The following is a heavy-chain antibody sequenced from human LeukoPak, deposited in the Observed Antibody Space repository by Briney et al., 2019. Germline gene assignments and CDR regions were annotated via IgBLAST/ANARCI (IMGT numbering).Heavy chain of an antibody. V-gene: IGHV4-59*01. CDR3: ARDGLWFGASFYYGMDV. D-gene: IGHD3-10*01. Sequence: SETLSLTCSVSGGSISSYYRSWIRQPPGKGLEWIGYIYYSGSTNYNPSLKSRVTISVDTSKNQFSLKLSSVTAADTAVYYCARDGLWFGASFYYGMDVWGKGTTVTVSS. CDR2: IYYSGST. CDR1: GGSISSYY. J-gene: IGHJ6*04.